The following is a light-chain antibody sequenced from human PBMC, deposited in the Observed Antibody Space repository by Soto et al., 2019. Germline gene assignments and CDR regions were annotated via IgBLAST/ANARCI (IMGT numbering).Light chain of an antibody. V-gene: IGKV1-39*01. CDR3: QRTYNAPFT. CDR1: DSIDRY. CDR2: AAS. J-gene: IGKJ3*01. Sequence: DIPMTQSPSSLSAFVGDTVTINCRATDSIDRYLNWYQQKPGQAPRVLITAASTLESGVPSRFSGSGSGTDFTLTLNNLQPEDFATYYCQRTYNAPFTFGPGTKVSIK.